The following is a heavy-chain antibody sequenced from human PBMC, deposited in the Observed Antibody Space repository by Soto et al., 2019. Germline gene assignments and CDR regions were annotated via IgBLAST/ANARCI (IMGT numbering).Heavy chain of an antibody. CDR1: GGSIRSGGYY. V-gene: IGHV4-31*03. Sequence: PSETLSLTCTVSGGSIRSGGYYWSWIRPHQGKGLERIGYSYSSGRTYFNPSLHIRGSTAVDTAEKQFSLKLTSVTAADTSVYYCARASFSSSSSWFDPWGRGTLVTVSS. J-gene: IGHJ5*02. D-gene: IGHD2-2*01. CDR3: ARASFSSSSSWFDP. CDR2: SYSSGRT.